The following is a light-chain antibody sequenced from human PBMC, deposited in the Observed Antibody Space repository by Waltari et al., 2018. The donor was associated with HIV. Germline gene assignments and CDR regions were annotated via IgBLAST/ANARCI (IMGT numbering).Light chain of an antibody. V-gene: IGLV1-47*01. CDR1: SSNIGSNY. CDR3: AAWDDSLSGYV. J-gene: IGLJ1*01. Sequence: QSVLTQPPSASGTPGQRVTISCSGSSSNIGSNYGYWYQQLPGTAPKLLIYGNNQRPSGVPDRFSGAKSGTSAALAISGLRSEDEADYYCAAWDDSLSGYVFGTGTKVTVL. CDR2: GNN.